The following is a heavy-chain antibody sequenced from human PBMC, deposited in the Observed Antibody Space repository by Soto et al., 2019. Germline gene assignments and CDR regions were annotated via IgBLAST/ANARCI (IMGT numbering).Heavy chain of an antibody. V-gene: IGHV3-9*01. Sequence: EVQLVESGGGLVQPGRSLRLSCAASGFTFDDYAMHWVRQAPGKGLEWVSGISWNSGSIGYADSVKGRFTISRDNAKNSLYLQMNSLRAEDTALYYCAKDMLDDSSGSAFDIWGQGTMVTVSS. CDR3: AKDMLDDSSGSAFDI. CDR1: GFTFDDYA. CDR2: ISWNSGSI. D-gene: IGHD3-22*01. J-gene: IGHJ3*02.